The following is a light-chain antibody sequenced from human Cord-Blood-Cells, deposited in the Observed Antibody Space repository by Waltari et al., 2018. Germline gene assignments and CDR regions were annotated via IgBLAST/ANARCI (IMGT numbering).Light chain of an antibody. J-gene: IGLJ3*02. CDR1: NIGSKS. CDR2: YDS. V-gene: IGLV3-21*04. CDR3: QVWDSSSDRWV. Sequence: SYVLTQPPSVSVAPGKTARITCGGNNIGSKSVHWYQQKPGPAPVLVIYYDSDRPSGIPVRFSGSTSGNTATLTISRVEAGDEADYYCQVWDSSSDRWVFGGGTKLTVL.